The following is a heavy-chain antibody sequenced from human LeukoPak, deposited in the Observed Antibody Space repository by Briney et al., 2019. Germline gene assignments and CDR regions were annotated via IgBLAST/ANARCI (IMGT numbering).Heavy chain of an antibody. Sequence: GGSLRLSCAASGFTFSSYSMNWVRQAPGKGLEWVSYISSSSSTIYYADSVKGRFTISRDNAKNSLYLQMNSLRAEDTAVYYCARVGGNHIPYYYYYYIDVWGKGTTVTVSS. V-gene: IGHV3-48*01. D-gene: IGHD4-23*01. J-gene: IGHJ6*03. CDR1: GFTFSSYS. CDR3: ARVGGNHIPYYYYYYIDV. CDR2: ISSSSSTI.